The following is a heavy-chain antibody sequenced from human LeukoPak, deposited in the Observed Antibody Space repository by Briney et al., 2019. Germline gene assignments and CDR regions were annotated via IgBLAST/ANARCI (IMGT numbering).Heavy chain of an antibody. CDR1: GGSFSGYY. D-gene: IGHD6-13*01. CDR2: INHSGST. CDR3: ARGWYSSXWFFDY. Sequence: SETLSLTCAVYGGSFSGYYWSWIRQPPGKGLEWIGEINHSGSTNYNPSLKSRATISVDTSKNQFSLKLSSVTAADTAVYYCARGWYSSXWFFDYWGXGTLVTVSS. J-gene: IGHJ4*02. V-gene: IGHV4-34*01.